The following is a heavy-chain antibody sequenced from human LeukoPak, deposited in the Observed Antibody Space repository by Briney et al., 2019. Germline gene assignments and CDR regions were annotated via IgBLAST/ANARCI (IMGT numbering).Heavy chain of an antibody. V-gene: IGHV3-30*04. J-gene: IGHJ3*02. CDR3: AKDQSADFTAFDI. D-gene: IGHD2-21*02. CDR1: GFTFRSYA. CDR2: ISYDGDNK. Sequence: GTSLRLSCAASGFTFRSYAMHWVRQAPGEGLEWVAIISYDGDNKYYADSVKGRFTISRDNSKNTLYLQMNSLRAEDTAVYYCAKDQSADFTAFDIWGQGTLVTVSS.